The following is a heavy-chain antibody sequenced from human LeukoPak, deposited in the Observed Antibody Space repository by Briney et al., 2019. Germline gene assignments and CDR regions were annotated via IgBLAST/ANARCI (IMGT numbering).Heavy chain of an antibody. V-gene: IGHV3-23*01. CDR1: GYAFSSYA. CDR3: AKAIAAAEVTFDY. CDR2: ISGSGGST. D-gene: IGHD6-13*01. Sequence: GGSLRLSCAASGYAFSSYAMHWVRQAPGKGLEWVSAISGSGGSTYYADSVKGRFTISRDNSKNTLYLQMNSLRAEDTAVYYCAKAIAAAEVTFDYWGQGTLVTVSS. J-gene: IGHJ4*02.